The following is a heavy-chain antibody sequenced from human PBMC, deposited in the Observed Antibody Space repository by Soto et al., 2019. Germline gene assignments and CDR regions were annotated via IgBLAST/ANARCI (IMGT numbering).Heavy chain of an antibody. D-gene: IGHD1-26*01. CDR1: VFTVSTNY. CDR2: IYSGGST. J-gene: IGHJ4*02. V-gene: IGHV3-53*01. CDR3: ARDYPLSEYRFSGSYYYNY. Sequence: GGSLRLSCAASVFTVSTNYMSWVRQAPGKGLEWVSVIYSGGSTYYADSVKGRFTISRDNSKNTLYLQMNSLTAEDTAVYYCARDYPLSEYRFSGSYYYNYWGQGTLVTVSS.